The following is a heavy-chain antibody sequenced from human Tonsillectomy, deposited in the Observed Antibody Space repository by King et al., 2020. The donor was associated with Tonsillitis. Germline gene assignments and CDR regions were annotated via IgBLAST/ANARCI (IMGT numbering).Heavy chain of an antibody. Sequence: QLVQSGGGLVQPGGSLRLSCAASGVTFRRYWMNWVRQAPGKGLEWVANIKEDGSEQNYVDSMKGRLTISRDNAKNSLYLQINSLRAEDTAVYYCARGDVVGSTHYGMDVWGQGTTVTVSS. CDR1: GVTFRRYW. J-gene: IGHJ6*02. CDR2: IKEDGSEQ. V-gene: IGHV3-7*03. D-gene: IGHD1-26*01. CDR3: ARGDVVGSTHYGMDV.